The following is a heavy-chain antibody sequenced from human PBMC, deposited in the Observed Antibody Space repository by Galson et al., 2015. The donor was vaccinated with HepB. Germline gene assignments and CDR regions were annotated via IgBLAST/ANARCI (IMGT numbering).Heavy chain of an antibody. CDR2: ISGSGGST. Sequence: SLRLSCAASGFTFSSYAMGWVRQAPGKGLEWVSAISGSGGSTYYADSVKGRFTISRDNSKNTLYLQMNSLRAEDTAVYYCAKGGLEEDWFDPWGQGTLVTVSS. V-gene: IGHV3-23*01. CDR3: AKGGLEEDWFDP. CDR1: GFTFSSYA. J-gene: IGHJ5*02. D-gene: IGHD1-1*01.